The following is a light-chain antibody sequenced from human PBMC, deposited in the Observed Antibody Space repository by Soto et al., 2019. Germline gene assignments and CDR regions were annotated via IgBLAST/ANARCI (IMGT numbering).Light chain of an antibody. J-gene: IGKJ5*01. Sequence: DIQLTQSPSSLSSSVGERVTITCRASQSVRTYLNWYQHKPGKAPNLLIYVASSLHSEVPSRFSGSGSGTDFTLTITSLQAEDFATYYCQQSYGTPITFGQGTRLEIK. CDR3: QQSYGTPIT. CDR2: VAS. CDR1: QSVRTY. V-gene: IGKV1-39*01.